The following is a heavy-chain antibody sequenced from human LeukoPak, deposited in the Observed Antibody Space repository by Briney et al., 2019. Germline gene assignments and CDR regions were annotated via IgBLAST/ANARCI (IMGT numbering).Heavy chain of an antibody. J-gene: IGHJ4*02. CDR2: ISSPGSTI. Sequence: GGSLRLSCAVSGFTFSSYWMHWVRQAPGKGLVWVSYISSPGSTIYYADSVKGRFTISRDNAKNSLYLQMNSLRAEDTAVYYCARDGPWLEACNWGQGTLVTVSS. D-gene: IGHD6-19*01. V-gene: IGHV3-48*01. CDR3: ARDGPWLEACN. CDR1: GFTFSSYW.